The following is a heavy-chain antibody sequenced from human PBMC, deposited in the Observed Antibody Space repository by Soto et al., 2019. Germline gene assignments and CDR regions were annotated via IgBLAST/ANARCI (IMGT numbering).Heavy chain of an antibody. CDR3: ARDGYYYGMDV. CDR1: GFIFSNYW. J-gene: IGHJ6*02. CDR2: IKQDRSEK. V-gene: IGHV3-7*01. Sequence: GGSLRLSCAASGFIFSNYWMSWVRQAPGKGLEWVANIKQDRSEKYYVGSVKGRFTISRDNAKNSVYLQMNFLRVEDTAVYYCARDGYYYGMDVWGQGTTVTVAS.